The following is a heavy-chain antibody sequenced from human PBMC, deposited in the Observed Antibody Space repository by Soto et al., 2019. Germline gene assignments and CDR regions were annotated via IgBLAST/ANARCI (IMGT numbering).Heavy chain of an antibody. CDR3: ARDRLTGTEGAFDI. CDR2: IIPIFGTA. J-gene: IGHJ3*02. CDR1: GGTFSSYA. Sequence: QVQLVQSGAEVKKPGSSVKVSCKASGGTFSSYAISWVRQAPGQGLEWMGGIIPIFGTANYAQKFQGRVTMTTDTSTSTAYMELRSLRSDDTAVYYCARDRLTGTEGAFDIWGQGTMVTVSS. D-gene: IGHD1-20*01. V-gene: IGHV1-69*06.